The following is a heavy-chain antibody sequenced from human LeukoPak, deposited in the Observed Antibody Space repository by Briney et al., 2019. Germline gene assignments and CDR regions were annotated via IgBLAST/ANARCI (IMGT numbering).Heavy chain of an antibody. CDR2: IWYDGSNK. Sequence: PGGSLRLSCAASGFTFSSYGMHWVRQAPGKGLEWVAVIWYDGSNKYYADSVKGRFTISRDNSKNTLYLQMNSLRAEDTAVYYCAKDREYSSNWFPFFDYWGQGTLVTVSS. CDR3: AKDREYSSNWFPFFDY. CDR1: GFTFSSYG. V-gene: IGHV3-33*06. D-gene: IGHD6-13*01. J-gene: IGHJ4*02.